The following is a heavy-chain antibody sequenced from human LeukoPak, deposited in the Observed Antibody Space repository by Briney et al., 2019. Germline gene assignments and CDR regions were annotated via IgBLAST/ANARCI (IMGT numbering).Heavy chain of an antibody. D-gene: IGHD3-10*01. CDR2: FDPEDVET. CDR1: GHTLTELA. J-gene: IGHJ4*02. V-gene: IGHV1-24*01. CDR3: ATWSGSYYYY. Sequence: ASVKVSCKVSGHTLTELAIHWVRQAPGKGLEWMGGFDPEDVETIYAQRFQGRVTMAEDKSTDTAYMEMSSLRSEDTAVYYCATWSGSYYYYWGQGTLVTVSS.